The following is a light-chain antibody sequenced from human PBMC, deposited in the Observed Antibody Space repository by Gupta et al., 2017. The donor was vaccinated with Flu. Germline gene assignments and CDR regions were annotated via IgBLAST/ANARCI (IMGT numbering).Light chain of an antibody. CDR3: QQYWSSPT. J-gene: IGKJ2*01. CDR2: AAS. V-gene: IGKV3-20*01. CDR1: PSVSSSY. Sequence: EIVLTQSPGTLSLSPGERATLSCRVSPSVSSSYLAWYQQKPGQAPRLLIYAASSRATGIPDRFSGSGSGTDFTLTISRLEPEDFSVYYWQQYWSSPTFGQGTKLEIK.